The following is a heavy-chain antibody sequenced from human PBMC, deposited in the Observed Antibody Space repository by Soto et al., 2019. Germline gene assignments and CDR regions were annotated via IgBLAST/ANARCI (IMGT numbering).Heavy chain of an antibody. CDR3: ARGPGGPDGPGDY. D-gene: IGHD2-15*01. CDR1: GYTFTSYA. J-gene: IGHJ4*02. CDR2: INAGNGNT. Sequence: QVQLVQSGAEVKKPGASVKVSCKASGYTFTSYAMHWVRQAPGQRLEWMGWINAGNGNTKYSQKFQGRVTITRDTSASTAYMELCILRSEDTAVYYCARGPGGPDGPGDYWGQGTLVTVSS. V-gene: IGHV1-3*01.